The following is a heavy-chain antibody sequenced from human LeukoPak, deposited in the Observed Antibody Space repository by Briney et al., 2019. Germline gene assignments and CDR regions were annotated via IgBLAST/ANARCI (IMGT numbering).Heavy chain of an antibody. J-gene: IGHJ6*03. CDR3: ARQGLSGSYQGGYYYYYYMDV. D-gene: IGHD3-10*01. CDR1: GGSISSSSYY. Sequence: NPSETLSLTCTVSGGSISSSSYYWGWIRQPPGKGLEWIGEINHSGSTNYNPSLKSQVTISVDTSKNQFSLKLSSVTAADTAVYYCARQGLSGSYQGGYYYYYYMDVWGKGTTVTISS. CDR2: INHSGST. V-gene: IGHV4-39*01.